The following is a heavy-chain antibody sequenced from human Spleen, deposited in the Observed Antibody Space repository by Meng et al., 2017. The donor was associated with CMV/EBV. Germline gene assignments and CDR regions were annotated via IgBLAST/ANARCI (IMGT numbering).Heavy chain of an antibody. CDR3: ARLPRVVNNYYYYTMDV. V-gene: IGHV1-18*04. CDR1: GYTFTSYN. Sequence: ASVKVSCKTFGYTFTSYNISWVRQAPGEGLEWMGWISSYNGNTNYAQKFQGRVTMTTDTSTSTAYMEVRSLRSDDTAVYYCARLPRVVNNYYYYTMDVRGQGTTVTVSS. D-gene: IGHD3-22*01. CDR2: ISSYNGNT. J-gene: IGHJ6*02.